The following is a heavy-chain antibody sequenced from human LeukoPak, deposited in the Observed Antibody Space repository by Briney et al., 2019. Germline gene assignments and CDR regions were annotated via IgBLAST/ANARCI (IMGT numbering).Heavy chain of an antibody. CDR3: ARSPVDTAMVYFDY. CDR1: GGSISSSSYY. CDR2: IYYSGST. V-gene: IGHV4-39*01. Sequence: SETLSLTCTVSGGSISSSSYYWGWIRQPPGKGLEWIGSIYYSGSTYYNPSLKSRVTISVDTSKNQFSLKLSSVTAADTAVYYCARSPVDTAMVYFDYWGQGTLATVSS. J-gene: IGHJ4*02. D-gene: IGHD5-18*01.